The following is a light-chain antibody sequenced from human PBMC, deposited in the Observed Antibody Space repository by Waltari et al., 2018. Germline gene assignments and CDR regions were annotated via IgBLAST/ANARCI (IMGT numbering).Light chain of an antibody. V-gene: IGKV3-15*01. CDR1: RSVSLH. Sequence: RARRSVSLHVAWYQQTPGHPPRVLRYSASSTATAVPGRFSGCGSGTQFTLTIRSLQPEDFAVYYCQQYSSCPPITFGQGTRL. CDR3: QQYSSCPPIT. CDR2: SAS. J-gene: IGKJ5*01.